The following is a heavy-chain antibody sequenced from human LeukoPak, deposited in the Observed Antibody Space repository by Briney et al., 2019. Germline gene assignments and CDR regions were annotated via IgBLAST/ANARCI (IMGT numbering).Heavy chain of an antibody. CDR1: GFTFSSYG. Sequence: GGSLRLSCAASGFTFSSYGMHWVRRAPGKGLEWVAVISYDGSNKYYADSVKGRFTISRDNSKNTLYLQMNSLRAEDTAVYYCAKDGIGAPDYWGQGTLVTVSS. J-gene: IGHJ4*02. CDR2: ISYDGSNK. CDR3: AKDGIGAPDY. V-gene: IGHV3-30*18. D-gene: IGHD3-10*01.